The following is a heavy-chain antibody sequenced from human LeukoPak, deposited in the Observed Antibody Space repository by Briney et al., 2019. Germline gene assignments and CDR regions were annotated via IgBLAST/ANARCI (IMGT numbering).Heavy chain of an antibody. CDR2: ISGDGGST. CDR1: GFMFHDYA. V-gene: IGHV3-43*02. Sequence: GGSLRLSCAAPGFMFHDYAIHWVRQAPGKGLEWVSLISGDGGSTFYADSVKGRFTISRDNSKNSLYLQMNSLRSDDTALYYCARDSESSVWYDYWGQGTLVTVSS. J-gene: IGHJ4*02. D-gene: IGHD6-19*01. CDR3: ARDSESSVWYDY.